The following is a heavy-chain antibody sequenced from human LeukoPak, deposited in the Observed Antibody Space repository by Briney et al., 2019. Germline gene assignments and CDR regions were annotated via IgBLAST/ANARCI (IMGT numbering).Heavy chain of an antibody. D-gene: IGHD6-25*01. CDR3: ARERHTFDP. CDR2: ITSSSRYI. CDR1: GFTFSDYS. V-gene: IGHV3-21*06. J-gene: IGHJ5*02. Sequence: GGSLGLSCAASGFTFSDYSMNWVRQAPGKGLEWVSSITSSSRYIYYADSVKGRFTISRDDARSSLYLQMNSLRVEDTAVYYCARERHTFDPWGQGTLVTVSS.